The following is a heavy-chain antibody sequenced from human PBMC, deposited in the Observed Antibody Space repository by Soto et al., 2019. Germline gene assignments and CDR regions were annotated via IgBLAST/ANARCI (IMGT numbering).Heavy chain of an antibody. CDR2: IIPIFGTA. J-gene: IGHJ4*02. V-gene: IGHV1-69*06. Sequence: SVKVSCKDSGGTFSNYAISWVRQSPGQGLAWMGGIIPIFGTANYAQKFQGRVTITADKSTSTAYMELSSLRYEDTAVYYCARGVWAYGDYAHFDYWGQGTLVPVSS. CDR1: GGTFSNYA. D-gene: IGHD4-17*01. CDR3: ARGVWAYGDYAHFDY.